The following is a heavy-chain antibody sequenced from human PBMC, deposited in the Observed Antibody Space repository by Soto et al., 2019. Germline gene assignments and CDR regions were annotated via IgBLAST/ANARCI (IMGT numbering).Heavy chain of an antibody. CDR1: GFTFSSYA. J-gene: IGHJ1*01. Sequence: GGSLRLSCAASGFTFSSYAMSWVRQAPGKGLEWVSAISGSGGSTYYADSVKGRFTISRDNSKNTLYLQMNSLRAEDTAVYYCAKAYSSGWYVGTEYLQHWGQGTLVTVSS. CDR3: AKAYSSGWYVGTEYLQH. D-gene: IGHD6-19*01. V-gene: IGHV3-23*01. CDR2: ISGSGGST.